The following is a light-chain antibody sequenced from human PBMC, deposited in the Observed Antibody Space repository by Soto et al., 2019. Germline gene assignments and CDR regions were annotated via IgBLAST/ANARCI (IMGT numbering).Light chain of an antibody. J-gene: IGLJ3*02. CDR3: NSYTTTSTVV. CDR1: SSDVGTYNY. CDR2: GVS. V-gene: IGLV2-14*01. Sequence: QSVLTQPASVSGSPGQSITISCTGTSSDVGTYNYVSWYQQHPGKAPKLMIYGVSNRPSGIPNRFSGSKSGNTASLTISGIQAEDEADYYCNSYTTTSTVVFGGGTKLTVL.